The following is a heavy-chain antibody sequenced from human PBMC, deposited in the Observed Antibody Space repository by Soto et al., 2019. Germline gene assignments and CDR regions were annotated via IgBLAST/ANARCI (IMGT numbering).Heavy chain of an antibody. CDR2: IDHSENT. CDR1: GGSFSCYY. V-gene: IGHV4-34*01. D-gene: IGHD3-22*01. Sequence: SATLSLTCAVYGGSFSCYYWSGSRQSPGKGLEWIGGIDHSENTNQNPSLKTRVTISVDTSKNQFSLRLRSITAADTAVYYCARGISMIGAVQRDAPGKDFFDSWGQGTQVTVSS. CDR3: ARGISMIGAVQRDAPGKDFFDS. J-gene: IGHJ4*02.